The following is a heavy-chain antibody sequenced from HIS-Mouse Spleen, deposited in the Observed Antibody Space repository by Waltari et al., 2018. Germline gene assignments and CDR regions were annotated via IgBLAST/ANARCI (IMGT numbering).Heavy chain of an antibody. CDR1: GGSISSSSYY. CDR2: IYYSRRT. V-gene: IGHV4-39*07. CDR3: AREIPYSSSWYDWYFDL. D-gene: IGHD6-13*01. Sequence: QLQLQESGPGLVKPSETLSLTCTVSGGSISSSSYYWGWIRQPPGKGLEWIGSIYYSRRTDYNPSLKRRVTISVDTSKNQFSLKLSSVTAADTAVYYCAREIPYSSSWYDWYFDLWGRGTLVTVSS. J-gene: IGHJ2*01.